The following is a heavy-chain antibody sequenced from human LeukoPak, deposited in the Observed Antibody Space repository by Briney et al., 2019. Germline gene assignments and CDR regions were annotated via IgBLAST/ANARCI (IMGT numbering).Heavy chain of an antibody. CDR1: GYTFTGYY. CDR3: AGGVRSDCYSCFDY. CDR2: SIPNSGGT. J-gene: IGHJ4*02. V-gene: IGHV1-2*01. D-gene: IGHD2-15*01. Sequence: GASVKVSCVASGYTFTGYYMHGVPEAPGQGRECRGESIPNSGGTTYAEKFEERVTSSRNTSTSTVQRELSSMRSDETAVYYCAGGVRSDCYSCFDYWGQGTPVTVSS.